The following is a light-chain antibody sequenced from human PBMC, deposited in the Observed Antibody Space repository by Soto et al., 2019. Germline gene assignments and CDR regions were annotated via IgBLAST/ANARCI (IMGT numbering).Light chain of an antibody. CDR1: QSVSSN. V-gene: IGKV3-20*01. J-gene: IGKJ5*01. CDR2: GAS. CDR3: QQYGSSPIT. Sequence: EIVMTQSPATLSVSPGERATLSCRASQSVSSNLAWYQQKPGQAPRLLIYGASSRATGIPDRFSGSGSGTDFTLTISRLEPEDFAVYYCQQYGSSPITCGQGTRREIK.